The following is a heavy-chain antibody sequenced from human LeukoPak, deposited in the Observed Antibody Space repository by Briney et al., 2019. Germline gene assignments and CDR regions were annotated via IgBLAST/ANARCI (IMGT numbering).Heavy chain of an antibody. J-gene: IGHJ4*02. D-gene: IGHD4-17*01. Sequence: GGSLRLSCSASGFTFSTYWMSWVRQAPGKGLEWVANMRRDGNEIYYLDSVRGRFTISRDNAKNSLYLQMNSLRAEDTAVYYCARSTRLYGDYAMGYWDQGTLVTVSS. CDR1: GFTFSTYW. CDR2: MRRDGNEI. CDR3: ARSTRLYGDYAMGY. V-gene: IGHV3-7*01.